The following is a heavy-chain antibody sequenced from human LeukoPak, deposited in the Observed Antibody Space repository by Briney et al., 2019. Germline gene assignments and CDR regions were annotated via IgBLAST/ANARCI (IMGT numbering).Heavy chain of an antibody. J-gene: IGHJ4*02. CDR2: IYYSYSGST. CDR3: ARHSSTWYDFDY. V-gene: IGHV4-59*08. Sequence: SETLSLTCTVSGGSISSQYWSWIRQPPGKGLEWIGYIYYSYSGSTNYNPSLKSRVTISVDTSKNQFSLKLSSVTAADTAVYYCARHSSTWYDFDYWGQGTLVTASS. D-gene: IGHD6-13*01. CDR1: GGSISSQY.